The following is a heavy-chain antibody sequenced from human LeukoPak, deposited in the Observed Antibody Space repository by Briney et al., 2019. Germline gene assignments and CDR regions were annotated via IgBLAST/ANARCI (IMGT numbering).Heavy chain of an antibody. D-gene: IGHD2-2*01. CDR3: ARDSYCSSTSRTDY. J-gene: IGHJ4*02. CDR2: IIPIFGIA. V-gene: IGHV1-69*04. Sequence: SVKVSCKASGGTFSSYAISWVRQAPGQGLEWMGRIIPIFGIANYAQKFQGRVTITADKSTSTAYMELSSLRSEDTAVYYCARDSYCSSTSRTDYWGQGTLVTVSS. CDR1: GGTFSSYA.